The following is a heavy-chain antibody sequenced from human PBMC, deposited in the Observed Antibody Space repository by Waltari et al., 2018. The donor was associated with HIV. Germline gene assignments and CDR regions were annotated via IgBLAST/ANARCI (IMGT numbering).Heavy chain of an antibody. Sequence: EVQLVESGGGLVQPGGSLRCSCAASGFPCNNSLIPWIRQAQGKGLEWLANIKQDESEKYYVDSVKARFTISRDNAKNSLFLKMNSLRAEDTAVYYCAREALYDSGGYYFDYWGQGTLFTVSS. D-gene: IGHD3-22*01. CDR3: AREALYDSGGYYFDY. J-gene: IGHJ4*02. CDR1: GFPCNNSL. V-gene: IGHV3-7*01. CDR2: IKQDESEK.